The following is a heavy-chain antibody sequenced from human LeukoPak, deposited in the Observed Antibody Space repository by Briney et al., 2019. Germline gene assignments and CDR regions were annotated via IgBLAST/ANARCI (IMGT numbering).Heavy chain of an antibody. CDR1: GFTFSSYE. CDR2: ISSSGSTI. V-gene: IGHV3-48*03. J-gene: IGHJ6*02. CDR3: ARVSYYYGMDV. Sequence: PGGSLRLSCAASGFTFSSYEMNWVRQAPGKGLEWVSYISSSGSTIYYADSVKGRFTISRDNAKNSLYLQMNSLRAEDTAVYYCARVSYYYGMDVWGQGTTVTVSS.